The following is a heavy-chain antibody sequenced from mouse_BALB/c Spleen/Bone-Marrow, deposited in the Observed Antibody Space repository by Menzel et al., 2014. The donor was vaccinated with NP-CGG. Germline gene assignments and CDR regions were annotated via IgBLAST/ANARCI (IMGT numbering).Heavy chain of an antibody. V-gene: IGHV1-14*01. CDR1: GYTFTSYI. J-gene: IGHJ4*01. D-gene: IGHD2-3*01. Sequence: EVQLQQSGPELVKPGASVKMSCKASGYTFTSYIMHWVKQKPGQGLEWIGYINPYSDGTKYNEKFKGKATLTSDKSSSTAYMELSSLTSEDSAVYYCARRWLPYAIDYWGQGTSVTVSS. CDR2: INPYSDGT. CDR3: ARRWLPYAIDY.